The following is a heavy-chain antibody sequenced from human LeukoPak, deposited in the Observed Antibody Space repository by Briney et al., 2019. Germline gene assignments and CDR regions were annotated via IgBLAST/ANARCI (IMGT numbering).Heavy chain of an antibody. Sequence: GGSLRLSCAASGFTFSSYGMHGVRQAPGKGLEWVAVISYDGSNKYYADSVKGRFTISRDNSKNTLYLQMNSLRAEDTAVYYCAKDRGFWSGYGVFDYWGQGTLVTVSS. J-gene: IGHJ4*02. CDR1: GFTFSSYG. V-gene: IGHV3-30*18. CDR3: AKDRGFWSGYGVFDY. CDR2: ISYDGSNK. D-gene: IGHD3-3*01.